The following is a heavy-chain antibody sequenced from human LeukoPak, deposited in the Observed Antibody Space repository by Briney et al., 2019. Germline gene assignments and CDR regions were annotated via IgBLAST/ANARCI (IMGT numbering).Heavy chain of an antibody. CDR1: GGSFSGYY. J-gene: IGHJ4*02. CDR3: ASLPSNTVTHDY. CDR2: INHSGST. Sequence: SEALSLTCAVYGGSFSGYYWSWIRQPPGKGLEWIGEINHSGSTNYNPSLKSRVTLSVDTPKNQFSLKLRSVTAADTAVYYCASLPSNTVTHDYWGQGTLVTASP. V-gene: IGHV4-34*01. D-gene: IGHD4-11*01.